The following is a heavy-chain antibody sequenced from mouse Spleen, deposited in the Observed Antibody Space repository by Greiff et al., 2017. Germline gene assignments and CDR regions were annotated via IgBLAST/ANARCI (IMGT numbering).Heavy chain of an antibody. D-gene: IGHD2-1*01. CDR3: ARGGNSYAMDY. CDR1: GYSITSGYY. Sequence: EVQLVESGPGLVKPSQSLSLTCSVTGYSITSGYYWNWIRQFPGNKLEWMGYISYDGSNNYNPSLKNRISITRDTSKNQFFLKLNSVTTEDTATYYCARGGNSYAMDYWGQGTSVTVSS. J-gene: IGHJ4*01. V-gene: IGHV3-6*01. CDR2: ISYDGSN.